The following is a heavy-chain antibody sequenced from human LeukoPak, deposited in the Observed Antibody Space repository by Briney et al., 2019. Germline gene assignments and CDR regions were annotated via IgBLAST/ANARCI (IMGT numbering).Heavy chain of an antibody. CDR3: AKGDTSIAALYPFDY. D-gene: IGHD6-6*01. J-gene: IGHJ4*02. Sequence: QSGGSLKLSWAPPGFTFTSYAMSWVRKPPGKGLEWVSPISGSGGSTYYADSVKGRFTISRDNSKNTLYLQMNSLRAEDTAVYYCAKGDTSIAALYPFDYWGQGTLVTVSS. V-gene: IGHV3-23*01. CDR1: GFTFTSYA. CDR2: ISGSGGST.